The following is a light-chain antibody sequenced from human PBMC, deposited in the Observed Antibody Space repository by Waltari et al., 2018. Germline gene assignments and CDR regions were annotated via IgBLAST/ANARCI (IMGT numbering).Light chain of an antibody. V-gene: IGLV2-14*01. CDR1: SGDIGGSDF. CDR3: SSPSTNNVVV. CDR2: DVN. Sequence: QSALTQPASVSASPGQSITISCTGTSGDIGGSDFVSWYQHHPGRAPKVFIFDVNHRPSGISDRSSGSKSGNTASLTISGLQAEDDADYYCSSPSTNNVVVFGGGTKVTVL. J-gene: IGLJ2*01.